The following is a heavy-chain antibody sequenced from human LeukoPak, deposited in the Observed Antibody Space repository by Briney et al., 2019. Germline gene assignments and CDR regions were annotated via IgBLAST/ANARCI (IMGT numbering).Heavy chain of an antibody. CDR3: AKDHREEDSSGQDY. D-gene: IGHD3-22*01. J-gene: IGHJ4*02. Sequence: PGGSLRLSCAASGFTFSSYGMHWVRQAPGKGLEWVAFIRYDGSNKYYADSVKGRFTISRDNSKNTLYLQMNSLRAEDTAVYYCAKDHREEDSSGQDYWGQGTLVTVSS. CDR2: IRYDGSNK. V-gene: IGHV3-30*02. CDR1: GFTFSSYG.